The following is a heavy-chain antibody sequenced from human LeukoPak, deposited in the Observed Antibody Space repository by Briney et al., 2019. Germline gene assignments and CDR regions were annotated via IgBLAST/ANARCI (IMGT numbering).Heavy chain of an antibody. D-gene: IGHD2-15*01. V-gene: IGHV1-2*06. CDR3: AIAGRGSDAFDI. Sequence: ASVKVSCKASGYTFTGYYIHWVRQAPAQGLEWMGRINPNSGGTNYAQKFQGRVTITRDTSINTAYMELSRLRSDDTAVYYCAIAGRGSDAFDIWGQGTMVTVSS. CDR1: GYTFTGYY. J-gene: IGHJ3*02. CDR2: INPNSGGT.